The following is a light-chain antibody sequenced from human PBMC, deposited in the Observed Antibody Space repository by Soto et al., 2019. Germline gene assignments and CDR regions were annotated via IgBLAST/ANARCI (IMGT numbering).Light chain of an antibody. CDR1: SSDVGSYNG. CDR3: CSYTLSSTYV. Sequence: QYVLTQPRSVTVSPGQSVTTFCTGTSSDVGSYNGVSWYQQPPGTAPKLIIYEVSNRPSGVPDRFSGSKSGNTASLTISGLQAEDEADYYCCSYTLSSTYVFGTGTKVTVL. CDR2: EVS. V-gene: IGLV2-18*02. J-gene: IGLJ1*01.